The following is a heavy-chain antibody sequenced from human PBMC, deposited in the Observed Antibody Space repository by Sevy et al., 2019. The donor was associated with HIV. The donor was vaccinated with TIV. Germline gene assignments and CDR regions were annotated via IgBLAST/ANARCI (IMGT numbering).Heavy chain of an antibody. CDR1: GFTFSSYW. CDR3: ARDLLHSSSLDAFDI. V-gene: IGHV3-7*01. CDR2: IKQDGSEK. J-gene: IGHJ3*02. D-gene: IGHD6-13*01. Sequence: GGSLRLSCAASGFTFSSYWMSWVRQAPGKGLEWVANIKQDGSEKYYVDPVKGRFTISRDNAKNSLYLQMNSLRAEDTAVYYCARDLLHSSSLDAFDIWGQGTMVTVSS.